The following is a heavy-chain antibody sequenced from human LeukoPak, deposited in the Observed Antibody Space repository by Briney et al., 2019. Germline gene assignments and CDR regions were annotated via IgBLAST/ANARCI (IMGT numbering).Heavy chain of an antibody. V-gene: IGHV3-30*03. J-gene: IGHJ3*02. CDR2: ISYDGGNK. CDR3: AREGSYGDYDKFDAFDI. Sequence: PGGSLRLSCAASGFTFSSYGMHWVRQAPGKGLEWVAVISYDGGNKYYADSVKGRFTISRDNSKNTLYLQMNSLRAEDTAVYYCAREGSYGDYDKFDAFDIWGQGTMVTVSS. CDR1: GFTFSSYG. D-gene: IGHD4-17*01.